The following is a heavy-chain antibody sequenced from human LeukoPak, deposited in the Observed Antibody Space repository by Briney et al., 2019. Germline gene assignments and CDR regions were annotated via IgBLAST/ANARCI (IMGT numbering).Heavy chain of an antibody. CDR3: ARALPRGVGASDY. CDR1: GGTFSSYA. Sequence: GASVKVSCKASGGTFSSYAISWVRQATGQGLEWMGWMNPNSGNTGYAQKFQGRVTITRNTSISTAYMELSSLRSEDTAVYYCARALPRGVGASDYWGQGTLVTVSS. J-gene: IGHJ4*02. CDR2: MNPNSGNT. D-gene: IGHD1-26*01. V-gene: IGHV1-8*03.